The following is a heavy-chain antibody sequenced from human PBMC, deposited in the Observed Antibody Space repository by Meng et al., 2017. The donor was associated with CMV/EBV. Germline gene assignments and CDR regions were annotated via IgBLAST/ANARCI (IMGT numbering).Heavy chain of an antibody. J-gene: IGHJ6*02. CDR1: GGSISSSSHY. Sequence: SETLSLTCTVSGGSISSSSHYWGWIRQPPGKGLEWIGSIYYSGSTYYNPSLKSRVTISVDTSKNQFSLKLSSVTAADTAVYYCAREGYSYGDYYYGMDVWGQGTTVTVSS. CDR2: IYYSGST. V-gene: IGHV4-39*07. D-gene: IGHD5-18*01. CDR3: AREGYSYGDYYYGMDV.